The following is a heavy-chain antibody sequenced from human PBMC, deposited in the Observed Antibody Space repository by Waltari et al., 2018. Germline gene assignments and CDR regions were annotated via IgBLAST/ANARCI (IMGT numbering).Heavy chain of an antibody. CDR3: ARVWVIAVAGNDSDI. CDR2: IYYSGST. Sequence: QVQLQESGPGLVKPSETLSLTCTVSGGSISSHYWSWIRQPPGKGLEWIGYIYYSGSTNYNPSLKSRVTISVDTSKNQFSLKLSSVTAADTAVYYCARVWVIAVAGNDSDIWGQGTMVTVSS. CDR1: GGSISSHY. D-gene: IGHD6-19*01. J-gene: IGHJ3*02. V-gene: IGHV4-59*11.